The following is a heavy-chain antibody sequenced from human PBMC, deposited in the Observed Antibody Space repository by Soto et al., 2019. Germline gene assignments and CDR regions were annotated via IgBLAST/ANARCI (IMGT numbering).Heavy chain of an antibody. CDR2: INAGTGYT. J-gene: IGHJ4*02. Sequence: QVQLVQSGAEVNKPGASVKVSCKASGYTFTTYTIHWVRQAPGQRLEWVGCINAGTGYTRYSQKFQGRVSFPRDTSASIGFMDLSRLRSESTAVYYCARDEPGVNDPLDSWGQGTLVTVSS. D-gene: IGHD1-1*01. V-gene: IGHV1-3*01. CDR3: ARDEPGVNDPLDS. CDR1: GYTFTTYT.